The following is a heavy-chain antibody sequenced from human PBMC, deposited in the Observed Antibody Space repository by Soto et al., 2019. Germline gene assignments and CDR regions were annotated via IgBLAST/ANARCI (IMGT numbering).Heavy chain of an antibody. V-gene: IGHV3-7*01. J-gene: IGHJ4*02. Sequence: HPGGSLRLSCAASGFTFSSYWMSWVRQAPGKGLEWVANIKQDGSEKYYVDSVKGRFTISRDNAKNSLYLQMNSLRAEDTAVYYCARESYYDFWSGYGFYFDYWGQGTLVTVSS. CDR2: IKQDGSEK. CDR3: ARESYYDFWSGYGFYFDY. D-gene: IGHD3-3*01. CDR1: GFTFSSYW.